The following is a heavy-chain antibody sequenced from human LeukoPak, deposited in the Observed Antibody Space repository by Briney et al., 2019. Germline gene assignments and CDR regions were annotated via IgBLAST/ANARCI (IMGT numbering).Heavy chain of an antibody. CDR3: ARAPLSIAARPNYFDY. J-gene: IGHJ4*02. V-gene: IGHV3-48*01. CDR2: ISSSSSTI. D-gene: IGHD6-6*01. Sequence: GGSLRLSCAASGFTFSSYSMNWVRQAPGKGLEWVSYISSSSSTIYYADSVKGRFTISRDNAKNSLYLQMNSLRAEDTAVYYCARAPLSIAARPNYFDYWGQGTLVTVSS. CDR1: GFTFSSYS.